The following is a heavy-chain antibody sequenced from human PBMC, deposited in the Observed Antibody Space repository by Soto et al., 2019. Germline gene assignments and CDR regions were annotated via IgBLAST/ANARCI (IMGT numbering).Heavy chain of an antibody. J-gene: IGHJ4*02. Sequence: PSETLSLTCAVYGGSFSGYYWSWIRQPPGKGLDWIGEINHSGSTNYNPSLKSRVTISVDTSKNQFSLKLSSVTAADTAVYYCARDLSSSWYDIFDYWGQGTLVTVSS. CDR1: GGSFSGYY. CDR2: INHSGST. V-gene: IGHV4-34*01. CDR3: ARDLSSSWYDIFDY. D-gene: IGHD6-13*01.